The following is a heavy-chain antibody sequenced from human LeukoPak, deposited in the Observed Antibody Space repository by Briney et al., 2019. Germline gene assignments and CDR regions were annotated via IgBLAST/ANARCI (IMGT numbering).Heavy chain of an antibody. CDR2: ISSSSSYI. Sequence: GGSLRLSCADSGFTFSSYSMNWVRPAPGKGLEWVSSISSSSSYIYYADSVKGRFTISRDNAKNSLYLQMNSLRAEDTAVYYCARDTSIVVVPAATFDWFDPWGQGTLVTVSS. J-gene: IGHJ5*02. D-gene: IGHD2-2*01. V-gene: IGHV3-21*01. CDR3: ARDTSIVVVPAATFDWFDP. CDR1: GFTFSSYS.